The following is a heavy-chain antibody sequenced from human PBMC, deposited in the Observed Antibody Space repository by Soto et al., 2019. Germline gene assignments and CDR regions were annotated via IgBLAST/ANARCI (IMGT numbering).Heavy chain of an antibody. D-gene: IGHD3-9*01. Sequence: ASVKVSCKASGYTFTSYGISWVRQAPGQGLEWMGWISAYNGNTNYAQKLQGRVTMTTDKSTSTAYMELRSLRSDDTAVYDCALSTGPDWLLYTGYAFDIWGQGTMVTVSS. V-gene: IGHV1-18*01. CDR3: ALSTGPDWLLYTGYAFDI. CDR1: GYTFTSYG. J-gene: IGHJ3*02. CDR2: ISAYNGNT.